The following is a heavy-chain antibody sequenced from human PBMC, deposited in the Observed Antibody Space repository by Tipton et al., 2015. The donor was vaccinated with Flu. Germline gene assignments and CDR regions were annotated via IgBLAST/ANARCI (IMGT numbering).Heavy chain of an antibody. Sequence: GSLRLSRTASGFTFSSYWMSWVRQAPGKGLEWVANIKQDGSVKYYVDSVKGRFTISRDNAKSSLYLQMNSLRAEDTAVYYCARQIGGGDCYWGQGTLVTVSS. CDR2: IKQDGSVK. D-gene: IGHD2-21*01. V-gene: IGHV3-7*03. J-gene: IGHJ4*02. CDR3: ARQIGGGDCY. CDR1: GFTFSSYW.